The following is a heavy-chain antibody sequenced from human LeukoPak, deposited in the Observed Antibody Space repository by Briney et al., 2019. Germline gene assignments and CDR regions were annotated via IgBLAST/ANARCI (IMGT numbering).Heavy chain of an antibody. D-gene: IGHD3-9*01. J-gene: IGHJ4*02. V-gene: IGHV3-11*04. Sequence: GGSLRLSCAASGFSVSDYYMSWVRQAPGKGLEWVSYVSSSGSTIYYADSVKGRFTISRDNAKNSLYLQMNSLRAEDTAVYYCATQLRYFDWLLPFDYWGQGTLVTVSS. CDR1: GFSVSDYY. CDR2: VSSSGSTI. CDR3: ATQLRYFDWLLPFDY.